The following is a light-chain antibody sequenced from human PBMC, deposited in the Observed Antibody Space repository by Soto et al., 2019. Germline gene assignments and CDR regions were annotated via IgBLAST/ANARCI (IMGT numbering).Light chain of an antibody. CDR1: QSLLHSNGYNY. CDR3: QHYYSSPLT. Sequence: DIVITQSPLSLPVTLGEAASISCRSSQSLLHSNGYNYLDWYLQKPGQSPQLLIYLGSNRASGVPDRFSGSGSGTDFTLTISSLQAEDVAVYYCQHYYSSPLTFGGGTKVDIK. CDR2: LGS. V-gene: IGKV2-28*01. J-gene: IGKJ4*01.